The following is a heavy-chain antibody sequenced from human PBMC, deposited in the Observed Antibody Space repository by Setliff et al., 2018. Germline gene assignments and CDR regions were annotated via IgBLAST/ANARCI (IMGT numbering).Heavy chain of an antibody. CDR2: TYYNGTA. V-gene: IGHV4-39*01. CDR3: ASIDWGENFYNTDV. CDR1: GGSISGSHYY. D-gene: IGHD7-27*01. Sequence: PSETLSLTCSVSGGSISGSHYYWVWMRQPPGKRLEWIGSTYYNGTAYYNPSLQSRVAISVDTSKNTLYLQMNSLRGEDTAVYFCASIDWGENFYNTDVWGKGTTVTVSS. J-gene: IGHJ6*03.